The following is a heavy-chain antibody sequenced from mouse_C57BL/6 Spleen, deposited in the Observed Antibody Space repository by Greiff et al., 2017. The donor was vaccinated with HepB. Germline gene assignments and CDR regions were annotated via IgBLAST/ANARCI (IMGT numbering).Heavy chain of an antibody. Sequence: VQLQESGAELVKPGASVKMSCKASGYTFTTYPIEWMKQNHGKSLEWIGNFHPYNDDTKYNEKFKGKATLTVEKSSSTVYLELSRLTSDDSAVYYCARKSSGYETWFAYWGQGTLVTVSA. D-gene: IGHD3-2*02. J-gene: IGHJ3*01. CDR3: ARKSSGYETWFAY. CDR2: FHPYNDDT. CDR1: GYTFTTYP. V-gene: IGHV1-47*01.